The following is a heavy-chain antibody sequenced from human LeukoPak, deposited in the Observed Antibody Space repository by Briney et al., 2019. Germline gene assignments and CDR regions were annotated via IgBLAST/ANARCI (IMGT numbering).Heavy chain of an antibody. J-gene: IGHJ4*02. D-gene: IGHD1-26*01. Sequence: GRSLRLSCVASGFTFSPYVMHWVRQAPGKGLEWVALITSDGNNKYYADSVKGRFTISRDNSKNTLYLQMNSLRAEDTAVYYCARVLSGATMIFDYWGQGTLVTVSS. CDR1: GFTFSPYV. V-gene: IGHV3-30*03. CDR3: ARVLSGATMIFDY. CDR2: ITSDGNNK.